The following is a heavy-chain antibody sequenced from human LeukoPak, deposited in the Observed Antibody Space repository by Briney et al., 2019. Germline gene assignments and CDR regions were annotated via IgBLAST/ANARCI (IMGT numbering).Heavy chain of an antibody. J-gene: IGHJ5*02. D-gene: IGHD6-13*01. CDR1: GGSISSYS. Sequence: SETLSLTCTVSGGSISSYSWSWIRQPPGKGLEWIGYIYYSGSTNYNPSLKSRVSISVDTSKNQFSLKLSSVTAAETAVYYCARDHTSSGSWYGVSWFDHWGQGTLVTVSS. V-gene: IGHV4-59*12. CDR2: IYYSGST. CDR3: ARDHTSSGSWYGVSWFDH.